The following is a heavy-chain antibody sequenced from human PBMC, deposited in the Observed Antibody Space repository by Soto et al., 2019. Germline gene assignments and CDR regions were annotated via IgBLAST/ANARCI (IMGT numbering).Heavy chain of an antibody. D-gene: IGHD3-9*01. CDR1: GFTFSSYG. CDR3: AKGGRYFDWTPIDP. J-gene: IGHJ5*02. V-gene: IGHV3-30*18. Sequence: QVQLVESGGGVVQPGRSLRLSCAASGFTFSSYGMHWVRQAPGKGLEWVAVISYDGSNKYYADSVKGRFTISRDNSKNTLYLQMNSLRAEATAVYYCAKGGRYFDWTPIDPWGQGTLVTVSS. CDR2: ISYDGSNK.